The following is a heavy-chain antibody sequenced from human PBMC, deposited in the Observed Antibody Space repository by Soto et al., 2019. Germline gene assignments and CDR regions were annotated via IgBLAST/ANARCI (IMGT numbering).Heavy chain of an antibody. V-gene: IGHV1-8*01. Sequence: QVQLVQSGAEVKKPGASVKVSCKASGYTFTSYDINWVRQATGQGLEWMGWMNPNSGNTGYAQKFQGRVTMTRNTTISTAYMELSSLRSEDTAVYYCARGQSPYSSSWYQEGLVDYWGQGTLVTVSS. CDR3: ARGQSPYSSSWYQEGLVDY. CDR2: MNPNSGNT. CDR1: GYTFTSYD. D-gene: IGHD6-13*01. J-gene: IGHJ4*02.